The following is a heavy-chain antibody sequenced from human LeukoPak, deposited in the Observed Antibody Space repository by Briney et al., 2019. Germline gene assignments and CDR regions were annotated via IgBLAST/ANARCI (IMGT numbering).Heavy chain of an antibody. CDR3: ARTRSFTDAFDI. J-gene: IGHJ3*02. CDR1: GFTFSDYY. CDR2: ISSSGSTI. Sequence: PGGSLRLSCAASGFTFSDYYMSWNRQAPGKGLKSVSYISSSGSTIYYADSVKGRFTISRDNAKNSLYLQMNSLRAEDTAVYYCARTRSFTDAFDIWGQGTMVTVSS. V-gene: IGHV3-11*01.